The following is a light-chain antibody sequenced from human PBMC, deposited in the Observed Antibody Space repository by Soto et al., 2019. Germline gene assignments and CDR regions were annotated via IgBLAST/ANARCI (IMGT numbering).Light chain of an antibody. J-gene: IGKJ1*01. V-gene: IGKV1-12*01. CDR1: RDISNS. Sequence: SVSASVGDRLTITCRASRDISNSLAWYQQTPGKAPKLLLRGASSLHRGVPSRFSGSGSGTEFTLTITSLQPDDFATYYCQQSYSTPRTFGQGTKVDI. CDR2: GAS. CDR3: QQSYSTPRT.